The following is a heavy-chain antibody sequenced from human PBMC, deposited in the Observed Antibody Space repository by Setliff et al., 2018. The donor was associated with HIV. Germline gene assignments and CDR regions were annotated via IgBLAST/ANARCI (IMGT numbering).Heavy chain of an antibody. CDR1: GGSFSGFY. J-gene: IGHJ4*02. CDR2: INHSGST. V-gene: IGHV4-34*01. Sequence: SETLSLTCAVYGGSFSGFYWNWIRQPPGKGLEWIGEINHSGSTNYNPSLKSRATISVDTSKNQFSLRLSSVIAADTAVYYCARGSPGSSIGWYVGYWGQGTLVTVSS. CDR3: ARGSPGSSIGWYVGY. D-gene: IGHD6-19*01.